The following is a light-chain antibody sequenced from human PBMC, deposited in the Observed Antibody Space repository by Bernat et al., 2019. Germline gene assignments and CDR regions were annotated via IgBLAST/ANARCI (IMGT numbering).Light chain of an antibody. CDR3: SSFTGSTTLVFV. Sequence: QSALTQPASVSGSPGQSITISCTGTSSDVGGYNYVSWYQHHPGKAPKLMIYHVSSRPSGVSNRFSGSKSDNTASLTISGLQADDEADYYCSSFTGSTTLVFVFGSGTKVTVL. V-gene: IGLV2-14*03. J-gene: IGLJ1*01. CDR2: HVS. CDR1: SSDVGGYNY.